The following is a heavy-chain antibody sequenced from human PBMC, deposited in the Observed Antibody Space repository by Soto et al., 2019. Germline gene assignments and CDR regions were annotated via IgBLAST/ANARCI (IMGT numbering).Heavy chain of an antibody. J-gene: IGHJ5*02. CDR1: GFTFTSSA. D-gene: IGHD2-2*01. CDR3: AAVESHCSSTSCYSSP. Sequence: SVKVSCKASGFTFTSSAMQWVRQARGQRLEWIGWIVVGSGNTNYAQKFQERVTITRVMSTSTAYMELSSLRSEDTAVYYCAAVESHCSSTSCYSSPWGQGTLVTVSS. CDR2: IVVGSGNT. V-gene: IGHV1-58*02.